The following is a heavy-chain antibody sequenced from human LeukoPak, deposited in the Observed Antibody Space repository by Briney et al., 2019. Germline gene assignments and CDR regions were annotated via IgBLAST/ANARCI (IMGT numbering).Heavy chain of an antibody. Sequence: SVKVSCKASGYTFTGYYMHWVRQARGQRLEWIGWIVVGSGNTNYAQKFQERVTITRDMSTSTAYMELSSLRSEDTAVYYCAAARAVRGAGDYWGQGTLVTVSS. D-gene: IGHD3-10*01. CDR1: GYTFTGYY. J-gene: IGHJ4*02. CDR2: IVVGSGNT. V-gene: IGHV1-58*02. CDR3: AAARAVRGAGDY.